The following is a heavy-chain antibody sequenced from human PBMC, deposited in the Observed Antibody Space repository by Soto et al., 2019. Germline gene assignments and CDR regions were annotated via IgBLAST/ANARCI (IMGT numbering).Heavy chain of an antibody. Sequence: ASVKVSCKASGYTFTRSGISWVRQAPGQGPEWMGWISSYNGDTNYAQKFQGRVTMTTDTSTSTAYMELSSLRSDDTAVYYCARDSGRSDVVPAAISAMDVWGQGTTVTVSS. V-gene: IGHV1-18*01. D-gene: IGHD2-2*01. CDR2: ISSYNGDT. CDR3: ARDSGRSDVVPAAISAMDV. CDR1: GYTFTRSG. J-gene: IGHJ6*02.